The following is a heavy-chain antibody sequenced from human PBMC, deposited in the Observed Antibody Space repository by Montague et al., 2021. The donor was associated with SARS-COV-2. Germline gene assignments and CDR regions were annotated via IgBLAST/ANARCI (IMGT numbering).Heavy chain of an antibody. CDR1: GGSISSSGYY. CDR3: ARLPPYRFNSNGHYYNAVDI. Sequence: SETLSLTCTVSGGSISSSGYYWGWIRQPPGEGLEWIGSIYYSGNTYYSPSLQSRVTISVDTSKNQFSLRLNPMTAADTAVYYCARLPPYRFNSNGHYYNAVDIWGQGTMVTVSS. D-gene: IGHD3-22*01. V-gene: IGHV4-39*01. CDR2: IYYSGNT. J-gene: IGHJ3*02.